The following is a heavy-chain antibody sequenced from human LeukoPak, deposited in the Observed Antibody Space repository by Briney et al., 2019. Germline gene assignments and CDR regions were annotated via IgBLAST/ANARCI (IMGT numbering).Heavy chain of an antibody. CDR1: GFTFSSYA. V-gene: IGHV3-30*04. CDR3: AKDRNIGPATYYFDY. Sequence: PGRSLRLSCAASGFTFSSYAMHWVRQAPGKGLEWVAVIANDGRDKYEADSVKGRFIISRDNSKNTLYLQMNSLRAEDTAVYFCAKDRNIGPATYYFDYWGQGALVTVSS. D-gene: IGHD2-2*01. J-gene: IGHJ4*02. CDR2: IANDGRDK.